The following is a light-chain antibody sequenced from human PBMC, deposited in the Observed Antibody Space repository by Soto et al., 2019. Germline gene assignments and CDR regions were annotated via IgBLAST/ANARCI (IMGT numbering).Light chain of an antibody. CDR3: QQYSKWPPT. Sequence: EIVLTQSPGTLSLSPGERATLSCRSSQMFSSTYLAWYQHKPGQAPRLLIYGASTSATGIPARFSGSRSGREVSLTISSLQPEDFEVYYCQQYSKWPPTFGQGTKVDIK. CDR1: QMFSSTY. CDR2: GAS. J-gene: IGKJ1*01. V-gene: IGKV3-15*01.